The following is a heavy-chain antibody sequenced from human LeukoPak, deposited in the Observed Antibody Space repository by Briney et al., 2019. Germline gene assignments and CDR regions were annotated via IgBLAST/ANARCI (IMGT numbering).Heavy chain of an antibody. CDR3: ARHGAPYGSGSYDYYGMDV. CDR1: GYSFTSYW. V-gene: IGHV5-51*01. D-gene: IGHD3-10*01. CDR2: IYPGDSDT. J-gene: IGHJ6*04. Sequence: GESLKIPCKGSGYSFTSYWIGWVRQMPGKGLEWMGIIYPGDSDTRYSPSFQGQVTISADKSISTAYLQWSSLKASDTAMYYCARHGAPYGSGSYDYYGMDVWGKGTTVTVSS.